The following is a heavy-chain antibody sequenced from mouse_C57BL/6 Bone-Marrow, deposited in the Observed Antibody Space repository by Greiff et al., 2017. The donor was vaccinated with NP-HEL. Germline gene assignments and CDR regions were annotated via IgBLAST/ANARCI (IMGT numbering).Heavy chain of an antibody. CDR1: GYAFTNYL. J-gene: IGHJ2*01. D-gene: IGHD1-1*01. CDR3: AIITTVAPTY. Sequence: QVQLKESGAELVRPGTSVKVSCKASGYAFTNYLIEWVKQRPGQGLEWIGVINPGSGGTNYNEKFKGKATLTADKSSSTAYMQLSSLTSEDSAVYFCAIITTVAPTYWGQGTTLTVSS. V-gene: IGHV1-54*01. CDR2: INPGSGGT.